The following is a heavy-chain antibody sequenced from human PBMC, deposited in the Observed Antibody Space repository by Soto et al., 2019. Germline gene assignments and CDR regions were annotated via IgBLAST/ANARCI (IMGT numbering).Heavy chain of an antibody. J-gene: IGHJ6*03. CDR2: INNSGST. CDR3: ASPRGRKNYYGSGSYYNMDV. D-gene: IGHD3-10*01. V-gene: IGHV4-34*01. CDR1: GGSFSGYY. Sequence: PSETLSLTCAVYGGSFSGYYWSWIRQPPGKGLEWIGEINNSGSTNYNPSLKSRVTISVDTSKNQFSLKLSSVTAADTAVYYCASPRGRKNYYGSGSYYNMDVWGKGTTVTVSS.